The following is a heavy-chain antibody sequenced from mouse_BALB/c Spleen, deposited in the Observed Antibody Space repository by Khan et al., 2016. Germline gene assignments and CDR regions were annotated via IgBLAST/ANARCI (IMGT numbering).Heavy chain of an antibody. CDR1: GFTFTDYY. CDR3: AGLGWLRRDWYFDV. CDR2: IRNKANGYTT. Sequence: EVELVESGGGLVQPGGSLRLSCATSGFTFTDYYMSWVRQPPGKALEWLGFIRNKANGYTTAYSASVKGRFTISRDNSQSILYLHMNTLRAEDSATYYCAGLGWLRRDWYFDVWGAGTTVTVSS. J-gene: IGHJ1*01. V-gene: IGHV7-3*02. D-gene: IGHD2-2*01.